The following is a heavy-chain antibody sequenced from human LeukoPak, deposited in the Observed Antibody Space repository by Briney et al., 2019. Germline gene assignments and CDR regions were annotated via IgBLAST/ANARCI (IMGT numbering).Heavy chain of an antibody. D-gene: IGHD6-19*01. CDR3: ARGTQQWLAPFDY. CDR2: VNWSGGST. Sequence: GGSLRLSCAASGFTFDDYGMSWVRQAPGKRLEWVSGVNWSGGSTGYADSVKGRFTISRDNAKNSLYLQMNSLRADDTALYYCARGTQQWLAPFDYWGQGTLVTVSS. CDR1: GFTFDDYG. J-gene: IGHJ4*02. V-gene: IGHV3-20*04.